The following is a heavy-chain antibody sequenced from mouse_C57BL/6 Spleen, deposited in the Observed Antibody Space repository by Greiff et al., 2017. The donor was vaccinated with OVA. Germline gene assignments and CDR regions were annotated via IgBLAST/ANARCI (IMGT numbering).Heavy chain of an antibody. Sequence: EVHLVESGGGLVKPGGSLKLSCAASGFTFSDYGMHWVRQAPEKGLEWVAYISSGSSTIYYADTVKGRFTISRDNAKNTLFLQMTSLRSEDTAMYYCARPRDYGSFYFDYWGQGTTLTVSS. CDR1: GFTFSDYG. CDR3: ARPRDYGSFYFDY. D-gene: IGHD1-1*01. J-gene: IGHJ2*01. CDR2: ISSGSSTI. V-gene: IGHV5-17*01.